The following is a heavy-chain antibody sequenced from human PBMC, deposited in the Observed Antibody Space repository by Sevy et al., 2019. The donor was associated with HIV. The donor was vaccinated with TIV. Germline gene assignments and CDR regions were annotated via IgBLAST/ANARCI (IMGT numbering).Heavy chain of an antibody. J-gene: IGHJ4*02. CDR1: GYSFTNYW. CDR2: IDPGDYDT. CDR3: ARQLIGYSTSSTDY. V-gene: IGHV5-51*01. Sequence: GESLKISCKGSGYSFTNYWIGWVRQMPGKGLEWMGIIDPGDYDTRYSPSFQGQVTISADKSISTAYLQWSSLKASDTGMYYCARQLIGYSTSSTDYWGQGTLVTVSS. D-gene: IGHD6-6*01.